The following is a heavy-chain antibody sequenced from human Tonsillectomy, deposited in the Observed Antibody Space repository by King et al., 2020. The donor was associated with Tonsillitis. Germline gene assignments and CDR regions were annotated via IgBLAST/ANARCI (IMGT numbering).Heavy chain of an antibody. CDR2: ISSCGGST. J-gene: IGHJ4*02. CDR3: AKGEVASSWYSLFDY. D-gene: IGHD6-13*01. Sequence: VQLVESGGGLVQPGGSLSLSCAVSGFTFSNYAMSWVRQAPGEGLEWVSGISSCGGSTYYADSVKGRFTISRDNSKNTLDVQMNSLGVEDTAVYYCAKGEVASSWYSLFDYWGQGTLVTVSS. CDR1: GFTFSNYA. V-gene: IGHV3-23*04.